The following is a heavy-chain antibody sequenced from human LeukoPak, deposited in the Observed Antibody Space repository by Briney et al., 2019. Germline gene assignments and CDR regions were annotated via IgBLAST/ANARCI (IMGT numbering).Heavy chain of an antibody. CDR1: GDSFTSYW. Sequence: GESLKISCKGSGDSFTSYWISWVRQMPGKGLEWMGRIDPSDSYTNYSPSVQGHAIISADKYISTAYLQWSGLKASDTAMYYGPRRGKNYYGSGIYYWGQGTLVTVSS. V-gene: IGHV5-10-1*01. D-gene: IGHD3-10*01. J-gene: IGHJ4*02. CDR3: PRRGKNYYGSGIYY. CDR2: IDPSDSYT.